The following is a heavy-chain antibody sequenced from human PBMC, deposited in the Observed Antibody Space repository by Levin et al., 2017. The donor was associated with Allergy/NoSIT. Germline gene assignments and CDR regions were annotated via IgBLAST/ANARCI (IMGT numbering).Heavy chain of an antibody. J-gene: IGHJ3*02. D-gene: IGHD3-16*01. Sequence: ESLKISCAVYGGSFSGYYWSWIRQPPGKGLEWIGEINHSGSTNYNPSLKSRVTISVDTSKNQFSLKLSSVTAADTAVYYCAIEGALYDYVWGSPISDAFDIWGQGTMVTVSS. CDR2: INHSGST. CDR1: GGSFSGYY. CDR3: AIEGALYDYVWGSPISDAFDI. V-gene: IGHV4-34*01.